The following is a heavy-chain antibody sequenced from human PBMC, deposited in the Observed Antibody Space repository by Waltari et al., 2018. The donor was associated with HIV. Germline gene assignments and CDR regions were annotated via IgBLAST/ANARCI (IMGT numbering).Heavy chain of an antibody. J-gene: IGHJ4*02. CDR2: FDPEDGER. Sequence: QVELVQSGAEGKKPGASVKVSCKVSGSKSTELSMHWVRQAPGEGPEWMGGFDPEDGERTYAQKFQGRVTMIEDTSTDTAYMELSSLRSEDTAVYYCATGADTAYWGQGTLVIVSS. CDR1: GSKSTELS. D-gene: IGHD5-18*01. V-gene: IGHV1-24*01. CDR3: ATGADTAY.